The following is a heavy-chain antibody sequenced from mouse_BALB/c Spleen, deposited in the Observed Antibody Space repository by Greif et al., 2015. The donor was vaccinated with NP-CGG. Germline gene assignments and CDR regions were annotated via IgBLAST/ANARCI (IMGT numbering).Heavy chain of an antibody. CDR1: GYSITSGYY. CDR3: ARDPYGNYLYYAMDY. Sequence: LMESGPCLVKPSQPLSLTCSVTGYSITSGYYWNWIRQFPGNKLEWMGYISYDGSNNYNPSLKNRISITRDTSKNQFFLKVNSVTTEDTATYYCARDPYGNYLYYAMDYWGQGTSVTVSS. V-gene: IGHV3-6*02. J-gene: IGHJ4*01. CDR2: ISYDGSN. D-gene: IGHD2-1*01.